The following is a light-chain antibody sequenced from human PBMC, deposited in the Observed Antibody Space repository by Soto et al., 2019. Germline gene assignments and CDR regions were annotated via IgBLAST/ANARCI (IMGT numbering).Light chain of an antibody. J-gene: IGKJ1*01. CDR3: QHRSHSPPTWT. CDR1: QRIGTY. V-gene: IGKV3-11*01. Sequence: EIVLTQSPATLPLSPGDRATLSCRASQRIGTYLAWYQQRAGQAPRLLIYDASNRATGIPPRFSGSGSGTDFTLTISSLEPEDFAVYFCQHRSHSPPTWTFGQGTKVEIK. CDR2: DAS.